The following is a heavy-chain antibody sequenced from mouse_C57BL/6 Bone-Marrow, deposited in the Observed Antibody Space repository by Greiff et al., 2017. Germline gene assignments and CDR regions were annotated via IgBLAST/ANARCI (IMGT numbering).Heavy chain of an antibody. V-gene: IGHV1-26*01. CDR1: GYTFTDYY. CDR2: INPNNGGT. Sequence: EVQLQQSGPELVKPGASVKISCKASGYTFTDYYMNWVKQSHGKSLEWIGDINPNNGGTSYNQKFKGKATLTVDKSSSTAYMELRSLTSEDSAVYYCARLDGYSDYWGQGTTLTVSS. CDR3: ARLDGYSDY. D-gene: IGHD2-3*01. J-gene: IGHJ2*01.